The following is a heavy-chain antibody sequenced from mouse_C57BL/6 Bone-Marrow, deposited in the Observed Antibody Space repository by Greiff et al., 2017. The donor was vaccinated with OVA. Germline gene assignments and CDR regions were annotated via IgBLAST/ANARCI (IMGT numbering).Heavy chain of an antibody. D-gene: IGHD2-2*01. CDR1: GFTFNTYA. J-gene: IGHJ3*01. V-gene: IGHV10-3*01. CDR3: VRGGDCYGYEVWFAY. Sequence: DVQLVESGGGLVQPKGSLKLSCAASGFTFNTYAMHWVRQAPGKGLEWVARIRSKSSNYATYYADSVKDRFTISRDDSQSMLYLQMNNLKTEDTAMYYCVRGGDCYGYEVWFAYWGQGTLVTVSA. CDR2: IRSKSSNYAT.